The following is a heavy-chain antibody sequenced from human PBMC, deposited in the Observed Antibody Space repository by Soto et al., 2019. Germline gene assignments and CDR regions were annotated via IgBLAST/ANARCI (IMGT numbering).Heavy chain of an antibody. V-gene: IGHV1-3*01. CDR1: GYTFTSYA. Sequence: ASVKVSCKASGYTFTSYAMNSVRQAPGQRLEWMGWINAGNGNTKYSQKFQGRVTITRDTSASTAYMELSSLRSEDTAVYYCAKSATVPAAIAYWGQGTLVTVSS. CDR2: INAGNGNT. D-gene: IGHD2-2*02. CDR3: AKSATVPAAIAY. J-gene: IGHJ4*02.